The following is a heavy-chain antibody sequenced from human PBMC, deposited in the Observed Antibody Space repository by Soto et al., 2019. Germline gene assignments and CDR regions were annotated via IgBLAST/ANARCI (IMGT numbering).Heavy chain of an antibody. CDR2: INPNSGGT. D-gene: IGHD2-2*01. J-gene: IGHJ6*02. CDR1: GYTFTGYY. Sequence: PSVKVSCQASGYTFTGYYMHWARQAPGQGLEWMGWINPNSGGTNYAQKFQGWVTMTRDTSISTAYMELSRLRSDDTAVYYCARDGGYCSSTSCSPNHYGMDVWGQGTTVTVSS. CDR3: ARDGGYCSSTSCSPNHYGMDV. V-gene: IGHV1-2*04.